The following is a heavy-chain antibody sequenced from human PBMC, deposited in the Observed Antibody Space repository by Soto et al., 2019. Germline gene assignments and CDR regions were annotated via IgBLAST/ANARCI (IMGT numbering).Heavy chain of an antibody. J-gene: IGHJ6*02. CDR3: ARVVDAHSYYYYGMDV. CDR2: IYYSGST. CDR1: GGSISSGGYY. V-gene: IGHV4-31*03. D-gene: IGHD2-2*01. Sequence: PSETLPLSCTVSGGSISSGGYYWSWIRQHPGKVLEWIGYIYYSGSTYYNPSLKSRVTISVETSKNQFSLKLTSVNPAETAVYYCARVVDAHSYYYYGMDVLGQMTTVTVS.